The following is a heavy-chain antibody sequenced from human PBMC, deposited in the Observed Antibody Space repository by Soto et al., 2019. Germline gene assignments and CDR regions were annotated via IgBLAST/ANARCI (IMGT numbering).Heavy chain of an antibody. V-gene: IGHV3-30*03. CDR3: AAPGTYYDFWSGYYGFDY. Sequence: GGSLRLSCAASGFTFTNYGMHWVRQAPGKGLEWVAVVSYDGSNKYYADSVKGRFTISRDNSKNTLYLQMNSLRAEDTAVYYCAAPGTYYDFWSGYYGFDYWGQGTLVPVS. CDR1: GFTFTNYG. J-gene: IGHJ4*02. CDR2: VSYDGSNK. D-gene: IGHD3-3*01.